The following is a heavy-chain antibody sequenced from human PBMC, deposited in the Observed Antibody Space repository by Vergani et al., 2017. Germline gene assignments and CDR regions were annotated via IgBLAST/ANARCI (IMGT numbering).Heavy chain of an antibody. CDR3: ARKKDIVVRMVSYRKTNYFDY. Sequence: QVQLQQWGAGLLKPSETLSLTCAVYGGSFSGYYWSWIRQPPGKGLEWIGEINHSGSTNYNPSLKSRVTISVDTSKNQFSLKLSSVTAADTAVYYCARKKDIVVRMVSYRKTNYFDYWGQGTLVTVSS. CDR1: GGSFSGYY. CDR2: INHSGST. D-gene: IGHD2-2*01. V-gene: IGHV4-34*01. J-gene: IGHJ4*02.